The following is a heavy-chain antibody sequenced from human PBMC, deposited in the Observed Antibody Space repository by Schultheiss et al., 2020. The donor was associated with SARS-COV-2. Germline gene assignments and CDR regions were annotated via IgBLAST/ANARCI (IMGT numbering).Heavy chain of an antibody. Sequence: GGSLRLSCAASGFTFSSYAMSWVRQAPGKGLEWVSAISGSGGSTYYADSVKGRFTISRDNAKNSLYLQMNSLRAEDTAVYYCARRGDSGGYPDYWGQGTLVTVSS. CDR1: GFTFSSYA. J-gene: IGHJ4*02. D-gene: IGHD3-22*01. CDR2: ISGSGGST. V-gene: IGHV3-23*01. CDR3: ARRGDSGGYPDY.